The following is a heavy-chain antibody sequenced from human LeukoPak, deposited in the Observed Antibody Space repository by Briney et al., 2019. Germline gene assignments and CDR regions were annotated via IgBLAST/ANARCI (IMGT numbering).Heavy chain of an antibody. J-gene: IGHJ4*02. CDR1: GYTFTSYG. CDR3: ARDRTSLFDY. CDR2: ISAYNGNT. V-gene: IGHV1-18*04. Sequence: GAPVKVSCKASGYTFTSYGISWVPQAPGHGLEGMGWISAYNGNTNYAQKLQGRVTMTTDTSTSTAYMELRSLRSDDTAVYYCARDRTSLFDYSGQGTLVTVSS.